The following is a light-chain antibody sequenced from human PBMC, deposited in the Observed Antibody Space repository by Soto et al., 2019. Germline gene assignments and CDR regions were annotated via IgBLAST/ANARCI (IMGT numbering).Light chain of an antibody. CDR2: DVS. CDR3: SSYTSSSTLV. CDR1: RIDVGGYNY. Sequence: QSVLTLRASVSGSPGQSITVSCTGTRIDVGGYNYVSWYQQHPGKAPKLMIYDVSNRPSGVSNRFSGSKSGNTASLTISGLQAEDEADYYCSSYTSSSTLVFGTGTKVTVL. J-gene: IGLJ1*01. V-gene: IGLV2-14*01.